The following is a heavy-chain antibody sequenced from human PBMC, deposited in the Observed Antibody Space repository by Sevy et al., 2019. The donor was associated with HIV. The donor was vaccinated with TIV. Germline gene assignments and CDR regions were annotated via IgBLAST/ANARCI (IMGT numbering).Heavy chain of an antibody. D-gene: IGHD6-13*01. CDR3: AKGDSTFYGMDV. V-gene: IGHV3-23*01. J-gene: IGHJ6*02. Sequence: GGSLRLSCAASGFTFGTYTMKWVRQAPGKGLDWVSAISGSAGTTYYADSVQGRFTISRDNSKNRVYLQMNSLRVEDTAKYYCAKGDSTFYGMDVWGQGTTVTVSS. CDR2: ISGSAGTT. CDR1: GFTFGTYT.